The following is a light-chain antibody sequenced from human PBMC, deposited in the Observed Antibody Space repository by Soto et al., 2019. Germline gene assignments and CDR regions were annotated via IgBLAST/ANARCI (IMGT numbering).Light chain of an antibody. CDR2: SND. J-gene: IGLJ2*01. Sequence: QSVLTQPPSASGTPGQRVTISCSGSNSNIGIKTVSWYQHLPGTAPKVLIYSNDQWPSGVPDRFSGPKSGTSASLAISGLQSEDEADYYCAAWDDSLNAVVFGGGTKVTVL. CDR1: NSNIGIKT. CDR3: AAWDDSLNAVV. V-gene: IGLV1-44*01.